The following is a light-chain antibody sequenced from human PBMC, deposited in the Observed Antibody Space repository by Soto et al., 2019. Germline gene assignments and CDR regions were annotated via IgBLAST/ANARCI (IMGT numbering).Light chain of an antibody. CDR3: QQFNNFLFT. J-gene: IGKJ3*01. CDR2: DAS. V-gene: IGKV1D-13*01. CDR1: QGISSA. Sequence: AIQLTQSPSSLSASVGDRVTITCRASQGISSALAWYQQKPGKAPKLLIYDASSLESGVPSRFSGSGSGTDFTLSISSLQPEDFATYYCQQFNNFLFTFGPGTKVDIK.